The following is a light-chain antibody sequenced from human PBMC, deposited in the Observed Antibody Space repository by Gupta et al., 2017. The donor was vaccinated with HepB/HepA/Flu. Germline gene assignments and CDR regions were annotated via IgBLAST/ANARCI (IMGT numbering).Light chain of an antibody. CDR2: DVT. CDR1: SGDIGSYNY. CDR3: SSYTTSSTLI. Sequence: QSVLTQPASVSGFPGQSITISCTGTSGDIGSYNYISWYQQYPGKVPKLVVYDVTNRPSGVSNRFFGSKSGNTASLTISGLQAEDEADYYCSSYTTSSTLIFGGGTKLTVL. V-gene: IGLV2-14*03. J-gene: IGLJ2*01.